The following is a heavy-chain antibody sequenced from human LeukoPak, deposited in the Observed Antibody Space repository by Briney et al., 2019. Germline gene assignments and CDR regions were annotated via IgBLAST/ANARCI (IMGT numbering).Heavy chain of an antibody. J-gene: IGHJ6*03. CDR2: IRYDASNK. Sequence: GGSLRLSCAASGFTFSSYGMHWVRQAPGKGLEWVAFIRYDASNKYYADSVKGRVTISRDNSKNTQYLQMNSLRAEDTAVYYCAKDGVIGYCSSTSCYTGLKYYYYMDVWGKGTTVTVSS. CDR1: GFTFSSYG. CDR3: AKDGVIGYCSSTSCYTGLKYYYYMDV. V-gene: IGHV3-30*02. D-gene: IGHD2-2*02.